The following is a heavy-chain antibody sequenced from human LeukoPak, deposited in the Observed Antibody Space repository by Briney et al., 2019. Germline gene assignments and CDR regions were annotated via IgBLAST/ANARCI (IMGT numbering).Heavy chain of an antibody. V-gene: IGHV3-23*01. CDR2: ISGSGGST. J-gene: IGHJ4*02. D-gene: IGHD3-9*01. Sequence: GGSLRLSCAASGFTFSSYAMSWVRQAPGKGLEWVSAISGSGGSTYYADSVKGRFTISRDNSKNTLYLQMNSLRAEDTAVYYCAKSRYYDTLTGYPPVDYWGQGTLVTVSS. CDR3: AKSRYYDTLTGYPPVDY. CDR1: GFTFSSYA.